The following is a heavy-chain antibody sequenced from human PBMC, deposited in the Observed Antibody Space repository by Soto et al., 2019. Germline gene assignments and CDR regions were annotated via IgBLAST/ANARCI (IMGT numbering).Heavy chain of an antibody. D-gene: IGHD6-19*01. J-gene: IGHJ5*02. Sequence: QLQLQESGPGLVKPSGTRSLTCTVSGGSISSSSYYWGWIRQPPGKGLEWIGSIYYSGSTYYNPSLKGRATISVDTPKSQFSLKLSSVTAADTGVYYCARSVAVAGLPGQEFDPWGQGTLVTVSS. CDR2: IYYSGST. CDR3: ARSVAVAGLPGQEFDP. V-gene: IGHV4-39*01. CDR1: GGSISSSSYY.